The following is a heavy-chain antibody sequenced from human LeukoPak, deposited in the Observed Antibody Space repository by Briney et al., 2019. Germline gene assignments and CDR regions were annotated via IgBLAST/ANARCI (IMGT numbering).Heavy chain of an antibody. Sequence: GGSLRLSCAASGFTFSSYWMHWVRQAPGKGLVWVSRINSDGSTTNYADSVKGRFTISRDNAKNTLYLQMNSLRADDTAVYYCTRDRAYSSFDYWGQGALVTVSS. CDR2: INSDGSTT. CDR3: TRDRAYSSFDY. J-gene: IGHJ4*02. D-gene: IGHD6-19*01. CDR1: GFTFSSYW. V-gene: IGHV3-74*01.